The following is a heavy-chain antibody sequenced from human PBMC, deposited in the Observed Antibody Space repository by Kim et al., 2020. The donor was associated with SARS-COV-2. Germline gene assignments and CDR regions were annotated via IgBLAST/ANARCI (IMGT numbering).Heavy chain of an antibody. Sequence: GGSLRLSCAASGFTFSSYGMHWVRQAPGKGLEWVAVISYDGSNKYYADSVKGRFTISRDNSKNTLYLQMNSLRAEDTAVYYCAKVLVATIDDPRMNYYGMDVWGQGTTVTVSS. J-gene: IGHJ6*02. D-gene: IGHD5-12*01. CDR1: GFTFSSYG. V-gene: IGHV3-30*18. CDR3: AKVLVATIDDPRMNYYGMDV. CDR2: ISYDGSNK.